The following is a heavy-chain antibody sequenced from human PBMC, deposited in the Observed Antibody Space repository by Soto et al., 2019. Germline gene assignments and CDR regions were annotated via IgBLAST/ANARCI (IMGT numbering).Heavy chain of an antibody. Sequence: SETLSLTCAVSGYSISSGYYWGWIRQPPGKGLEWIGSIYHSGSTYYNPPLKSRVTISVDTSKNQFSLKLSSVTAADTAVYYCARVTTVVTSLFDYWGQGTLVTVSS. CDR1: GYSISSGYY. D-gene: IGHD4-17*01. CDR2: IYHSGST. CDR3: ARVTTVVTSLFDY. J-gene: IGHJ4*02. V-gene: IGHV4-38-2*01.